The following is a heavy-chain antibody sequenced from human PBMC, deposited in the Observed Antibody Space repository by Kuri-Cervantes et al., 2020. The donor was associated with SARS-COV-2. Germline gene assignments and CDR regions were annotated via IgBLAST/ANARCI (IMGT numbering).Heavy chain of an antibody. Sequence: GESLKISCAASGFTFSSYDMHWDRQATGKGLEWVSAIGTAGDTYYPGSVKGRFTISRENAKNSLYLQMNSLRAGDTAVYYCAREAVAGSNCFDPWGQGTLVTVSS. CDR1: GFTFSSYD. D-gene: IGHD6-19*01. V-gene: IGHV3-13*04. CDR2: IGTAGDT. J-gene: IGHJ5*02. CDR3: AREAVAGSNCFDP.